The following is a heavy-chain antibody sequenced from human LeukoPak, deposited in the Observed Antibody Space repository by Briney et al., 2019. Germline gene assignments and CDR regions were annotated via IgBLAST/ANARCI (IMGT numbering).Heavy chain of an antibody. CDR2: ISGSGGTP. J-gene: IGHJ5*02. CDR3: AKDITAA. V-gene: IGHV3-23*01. D-gene: IGHD6-13*01. CDR1: GFTFSSYA. Sequence: SGGSLRLSCAASGFTFSSYAMSWVRQAPGKGLEWVSAISGSGGTPYYADSVKGRFTISRDNSKNTLFLQMNSLRAEDTAIYYCAKDITAAWGQGTLVTVSS.